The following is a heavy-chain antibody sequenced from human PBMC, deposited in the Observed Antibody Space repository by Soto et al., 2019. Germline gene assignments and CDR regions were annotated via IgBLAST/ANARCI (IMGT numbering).Heavy chain of an antibody. D-gene: IGHD3-10*01. CDR2: IIPLFGTT. CDR1: GDTFKNRV. CDR3: AAELGFGKLSVV. V-gene: IGHV1-69*01. J-gene: IGHJ6*02. Sequence: QVQVVQSGVGGRGPGAPVKVFFQASGDTFKNRVIRWVGQAPGQGLEWMGGIIPLFGTTDFAQRFQGRLTITTDESTTTAYMELSRLRSEDTATYYCAAELGFGKLSVVWGQGTTVIVSS.